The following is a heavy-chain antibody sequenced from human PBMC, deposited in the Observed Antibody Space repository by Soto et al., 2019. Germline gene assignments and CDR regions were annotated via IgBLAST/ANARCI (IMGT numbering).Heavy chain of an antibody. CDR3: ASGSEEWSKRGCFDC. D-gene: IGHD3-3*01. J-gene: IGHJ4*02. CDR2: VIPSIESP. CDR1: GGTFTTYS. V-gene: IGHV1-69*18. Sequence: QVQLVQSGAEVKKPGSSVKVSCKASGGTFTTYSFIWVRQAPGQGLEWLGSVIPSIESPNYAQKFQDRVTISTDETTRTAFLELSIIRPDDTAVYLCASGSEEWSKRGCFDCCGQETLVTVSS.